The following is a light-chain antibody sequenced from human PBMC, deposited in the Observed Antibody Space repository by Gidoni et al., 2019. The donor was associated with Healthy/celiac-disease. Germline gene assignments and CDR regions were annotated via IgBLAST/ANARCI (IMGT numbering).Light chain of an antibody. CDR1: QSVSSN. J-gene: IGKJ1*01. CDR3: QQYNNWPPWT. Sequence: EIVITPSPATLSVSPGERATLSCRASQSVSSNLAWYQQKPGQAPRLLIYGASTRSTGIPARFSGSGSGTECTLTISSMQSEDFAVYYCQQYNNWPPWTFGQGTKVEIK. V-gene: IGKV3-15*01. CDR2: GAS.